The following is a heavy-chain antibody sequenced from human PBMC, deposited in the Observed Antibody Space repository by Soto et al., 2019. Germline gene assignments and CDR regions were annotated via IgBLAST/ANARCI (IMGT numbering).Heavy chain of an antibody. CDR1: GGSISSGGYS. D-gene: IGHD3-16*01. Sequence: QLQLQESGSGLVKPSQTLSLTCAVSGGSISSGGYSWSWIRQPPGKGLEWIGYIYHSGSTYYNPSLKSRVTISVDRSKNQFSLKLSSVTAADTAVYYCARDGGTGGAYFDDWGQGTLVTVSS. J-gene: IGHJ4*02. V-gene: IGHV4-30-2*01. CDR2: IYHSGST. CDR3: ARDGGTGGAYFDD.